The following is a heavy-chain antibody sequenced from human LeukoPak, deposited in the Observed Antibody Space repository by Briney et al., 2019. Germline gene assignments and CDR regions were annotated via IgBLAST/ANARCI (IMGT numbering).Heavy chain of an antibody. J-gene: IGHJ6*02. V-gene: IGHV4-4*07. CDR1: GGSISSYY. Sequence: PSETLSLTCTVSGGSISSYYLSWIRQPAGKGLEWIGRMYTSGTTNYNPSLRSRVTMSIDTSKNQFSLRLSSATAADTALYYCAGENYYDSSGYSEGLNVWGQGTTVIVSS. CDR3: AGENYYDSSGYSEGLNV. CDR2: MYTSGTT. D-gene: IGHD3-22*01.